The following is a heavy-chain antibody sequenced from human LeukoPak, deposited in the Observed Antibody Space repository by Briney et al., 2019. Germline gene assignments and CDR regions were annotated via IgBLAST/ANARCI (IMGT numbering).Heavy chain of an antibody. CDR1: GFTFSSYW. D-gene: IGHD5-24*01. CDR3: ARQSSKRKRWLQPGVGQNWFDP. Sequence: GSLRLSCAASGFTFSSYWMHWVRQPPGKGLEWIGSIYYSGSTYYNTPLKSRVTISVDTSKNQFSLKLSSVTAADTAVYYCARQSSKRKRWLQPGVGQNWFDPWGQGALVTVSS. CDR2: IYYSGST. J-gene: IGHJ5*02. V-gene: IGHV4-39*01.